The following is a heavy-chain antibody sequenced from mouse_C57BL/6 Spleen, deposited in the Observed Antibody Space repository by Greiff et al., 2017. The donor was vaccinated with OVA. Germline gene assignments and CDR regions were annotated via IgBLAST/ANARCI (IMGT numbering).Heavy chain of an antibody. Sequence: EVHLVESGGDLVKPGGSLKLSCAASGFTFSSYGMSWVRQTPDKRLEWVATISSGGSYTYYPDSVKGRFTISRDNAKNTLYLQMSSLKSEDTAMYYCARGGSSFDYWGQGTTLTVSS. CDR1: GFTFSSYG. CDR2: ISSGGSYT. J-gene: IGHJ2*01. V-gene: IGHV5-6*01. CDR3: ARGGSSFDY. D-gene: IGHD1-1*01.